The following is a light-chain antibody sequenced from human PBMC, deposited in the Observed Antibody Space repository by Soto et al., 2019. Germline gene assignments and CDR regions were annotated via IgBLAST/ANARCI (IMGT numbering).Light chain of an antibody. CDR2: AAS. V-gene: IGKV3-15*01. CDR3: QQYNNWPPLT. CDR1: QSVSSN. Sequence: EIVMTQSPATLSVSPGERATLSCRASQSVSSNLAWYQQKPGQAPRLLIYAASTRATGIPARFSGSGSVTEFTLIISSLQSEDFAVYYCQQYNNWPPLTFGGGTKVEIK. J-gene: IGKJ4*01.